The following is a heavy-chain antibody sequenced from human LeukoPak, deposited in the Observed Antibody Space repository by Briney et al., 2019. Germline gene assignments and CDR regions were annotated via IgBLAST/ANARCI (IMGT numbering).Heavy chain of an antibody. D-gene: IGHD3-3*01. Sequence: TGGLLRLSCAASGFTFSSYSMNWVRQAPGKGLEWVSSISSSSSYIYCADSVKGRFTISRDNSKNTLYLQMNSLRAEDTAVYYCAKEPITIFWSGPHLGYFDYWGQGTLVTVSS. CDR2: ISSSSSYI. V-gene: IGHV3-21*04. J-gene: IGHJ4*02. CDR3: AKEPITIFWSGPHLGYFDY. CDR1: GFTFSSYS.